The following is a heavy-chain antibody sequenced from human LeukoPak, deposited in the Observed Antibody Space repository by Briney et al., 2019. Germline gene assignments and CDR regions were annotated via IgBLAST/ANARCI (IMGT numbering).Heavy chain of an antibody. CDR2: IYYSGNT. D-gene: IGHD3-22*01. Sequence: SETLSLTCTVSGGSIRSGDYYSSWIRQPPGKGQEWIGYIYYSGNTYYNPSLKSRVTISVDTSKKQFSLKLSSVTAADTAVYYCARATITMMVGIPADAFDIWGQGTMVTVSS. CDR1: GGSIRSGDYY. J-gene: IGHJ3*02. CDR3: ARATITMMVGIPADAFDI. V-gene: IGHV4-30-4*08.